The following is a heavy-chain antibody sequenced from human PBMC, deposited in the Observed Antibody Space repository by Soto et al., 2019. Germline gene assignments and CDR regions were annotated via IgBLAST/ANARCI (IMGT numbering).Heavy chain of an antibody. CDR3: ARGGSGGYYYYYGMDV. Sequence: SETLSLACTVSGGSISSGDYYWSWIRQPPGKGLEWIGYIYYSGSTYYNPSLKSRVTISVDTSKNQFSLKLSSVTAADTAVYYCARGGSGGYYYYYGMDVWGQGTTVTVSS. CDR2: IYYSGST. V-gene: IGHV4-30-4*01. J-gene: IGHJ6*02. D-gene: IGHD2-15*01. CDR1: GGSISSGDYY.